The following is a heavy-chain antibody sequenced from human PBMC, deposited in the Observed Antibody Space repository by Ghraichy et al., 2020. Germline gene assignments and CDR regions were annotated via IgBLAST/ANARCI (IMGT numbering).Heavy chain of an antibody. J-gene: IGHJ4*02. V-gene: IGHV3-7*01. CDR3: ARDPRCPDY. CDR1: GFSFSAYW. D-gene: IGHD4-17*01. Sequence: CAASGFSFSAYWVTWVRQAPGMGLEWVANINQNGSQKYYVDSVKGRFTISRDNAKNSLYLQMNSLRAEDTAVYYCARDPRCPDYWGQGALVTVSS. CDR2: INQNGSQK.